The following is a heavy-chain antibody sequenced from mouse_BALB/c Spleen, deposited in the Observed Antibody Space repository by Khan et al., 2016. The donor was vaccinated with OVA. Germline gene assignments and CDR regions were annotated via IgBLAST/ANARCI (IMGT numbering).Heavy chain of an antibody. CDR2: ISYSGST. J-gene: IGHJ4*01. Sequence: EVQLQESGPGLVKPSQSLSLTCTVTGYSITSDYAWNWIRQFPGNKLEWMGCISYSGSTNYSPSLKSRISITRDTSKNQFFLQLNSVAAEDTAKYYCASDLGRYYAMDYWGQGTSVTVSS. D-gene: IGHD4-1*01. CDR1: GYSITSDYA. CDR3: ASDLGRYYAMDY. V-gene: IGHV3-2*02.